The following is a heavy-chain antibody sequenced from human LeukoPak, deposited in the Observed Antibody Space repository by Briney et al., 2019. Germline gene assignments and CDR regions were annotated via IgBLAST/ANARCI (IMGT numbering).Heavy chain of an antibody. CDR2: ISSSSSYI. Sequence: GGSLRLSCAASGFTFSSYSMNWVRQAPGKGLEWVSSISSSSSYIYYADSVKGRFTISRDNAKNTLYLQVNGLRDDDTAVYYCARAYSRESGYDFIPYYWGQGTLVTVSS. CDR1: GFTFSSYS. CDR3: ARAYSRESGYDFIPYY. D-gene: IGHD5-12*01. J-gene: IGHJ4*02. V-gene: IGHV3-21*01.